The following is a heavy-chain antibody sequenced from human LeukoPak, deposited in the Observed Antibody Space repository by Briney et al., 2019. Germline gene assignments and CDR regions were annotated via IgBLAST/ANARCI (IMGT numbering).Heavy chain of an antibody. Sequence: ASVKVSCKASGYTFAGYYIQWMRQAPGQGLEWLGWINPDSGGTKYAQWLQGRVTMTRDTSISTAYMDLSRLKSDDTAVYYCARLREGLYHFDYWGQGTLVTVSS. CDR2: INPDSGGT. V-gene: IGHV1-2*02. CDR1: GYTFAGYY. D-gene: IGHD3-16*02. J-gene: IGHJ4*02. CDR3: ARLREGLYHFDY.